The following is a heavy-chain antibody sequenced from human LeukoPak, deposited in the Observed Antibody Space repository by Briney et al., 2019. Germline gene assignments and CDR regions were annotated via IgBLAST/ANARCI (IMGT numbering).Heavy chain of an antibody. V-gene: IGHV3-7*01. CDR2: IKQDGSVK. Sequence: GGSLRLSCAASGFIFSGYWMTWVRQAPGKGLEWVANIKQDGSVKYYVDSVKGRFTISRDNAKNSLYLQMDSLRAEDTAVYYCASPGSVGDTGMPDYWGQGTLVTVSS. J-gene: IGHJ4*02. CDR1: GFIFSGYW. CDR3: ASPGSVGDTGMPDY. D-gene: IGHD5-18*01.